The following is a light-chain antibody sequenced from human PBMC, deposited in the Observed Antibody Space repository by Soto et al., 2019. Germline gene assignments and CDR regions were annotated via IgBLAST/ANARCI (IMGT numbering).Light chain of an antibody. J-gene: IGKJ4*01. Sequence: EIVLTQSPATLSLSTAERATLSCRASQSVSSYLAWYQQKPGQAPRLLIYDASNRATGIPARFSGSGSGTDFTLTISSLEPEDFAVYYCQQYGSSPLTFGGGTKVDIK. CDR2: DAS. CDR3: QQYGSSPLT. V-gene: IGKV3-11*01. CDR1: QSVSSY.